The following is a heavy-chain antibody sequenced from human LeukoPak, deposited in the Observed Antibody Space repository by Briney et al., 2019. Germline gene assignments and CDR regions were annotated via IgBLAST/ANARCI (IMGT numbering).Heavy chain of an antibody. CDR3: ARTFSRGGSSVWDDAFDI. Sequence: GRSLRLSCAASGFTFSSYGMHWVRQAPGKGLEWVAVIWYDGSNKYYADSVKGRFTISRDNAKNSLYLQMNSLRAEDTAVYYCARTFSRGGSSVWDDAFDIWGQGTMVTVSS. CDR1: GFTFSSYG. V-gene: IGHV3-33*01. D-gene: IGHD1-26*01. CDR2: IWYDGSNK. J-gene: IGHJ3*02.